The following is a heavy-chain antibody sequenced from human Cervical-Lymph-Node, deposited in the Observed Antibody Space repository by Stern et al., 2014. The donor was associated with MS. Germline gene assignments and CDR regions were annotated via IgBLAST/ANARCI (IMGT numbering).Heavy chain of an antibody. Sequence: VQLVESGPGLVKPSETLSLTCTVSGGSVSSGSYYWSWIRQPPGKGLEWIGDIYYSGSTNYNPSLKSRVTISVDTSKNQFSLKLSSVTAADTAVYYCARVSYDFWSGYYPFDYWGQGTLVTVSS. CDR1: GGSVSSGSYY. J-gene: IGHJ4*02. CDR2: IYYSGST. CDR3: ARVSYDFWSGYYPFDY. D-gene: IGHD3-3*01. V-gene: IGHV4-61*01.